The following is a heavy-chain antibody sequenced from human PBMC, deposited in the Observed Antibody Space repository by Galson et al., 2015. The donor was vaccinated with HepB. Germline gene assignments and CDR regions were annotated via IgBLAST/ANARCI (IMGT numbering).Heavy chain of an antibody. V-gene: IGHV6-1*01. Sequence: CAISGDSVSSNSAAWNWIRQSPSRGLEWLGRTCYRSKWYNDYAVSVKSRITINPDTSKNQFSLQLNSVTPEDTAVYYCARETYSSSWSSFDYWGQGTLVTVSS. CDR3: ARETYSSSWSSFDY. CDR1: GDSVSSNSAA. D-gene: IGHD6-13*01. CDR2: TCYRSKWYN. J-gene: IGHJ4*02.